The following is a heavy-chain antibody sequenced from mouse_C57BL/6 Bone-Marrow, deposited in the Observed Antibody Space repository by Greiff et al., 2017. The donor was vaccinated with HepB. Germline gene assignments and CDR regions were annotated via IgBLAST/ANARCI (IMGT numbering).Heavy chain of an antibody. Sequence: QVQLQQSGPELVKPGASVKISCKASGYAFSSSWMNWVKQRPGKGLEWIGRIYPGDGDTNYNGKFKGKATLTADKSSSTAYMQLSSLTSEDSAVYFCAPYYYGSRTGYAMDYWGQGTSVTVSS. CDR1: GYAFSSSW. CDR2: IYPGDGDT. V-gene: IGHV1-82*01. D-gene: IGHD1-1*01. CDR3: APYYYGSRTGYAMDY. J-gene: IGHJ4*01.